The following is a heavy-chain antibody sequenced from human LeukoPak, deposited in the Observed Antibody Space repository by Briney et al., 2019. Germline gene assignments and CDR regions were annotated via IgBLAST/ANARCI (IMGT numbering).Heavy chain of an antibody. CDR3: ASYSSRYCSSTSCYQFYYYGMDV. Sequence: ASVTVSCKASGYTFTSYAMHWVRQAPGQRLEWMGWINAGNGNTKYSQKFQGRVTITRDTSASTAYMELSSLRSEDTAVYYCASYSSRYCSSTSCYQFYYYGMDVWGQGTTVTVSS. V-gene: IGHV1-3*01. CDR2: INAGNGNT. CDR1: GYTFTSYA. J-gene: IGHJ6*02. D-gene: IGHD2-2*01.